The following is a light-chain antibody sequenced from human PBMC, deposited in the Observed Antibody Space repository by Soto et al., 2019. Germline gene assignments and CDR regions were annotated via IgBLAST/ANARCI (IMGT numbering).Light chain of an antibody. CDR3: SAWDDSLRGVV. CDR1: FSNLGSNF. Sequence: QSVLTQPPSASGTPGQRVTISCSGTFSNLGSNFVFWYQQLTGAAPKLLISRNDQRPSGVPDRFSGPKSGTSASLAISGLRSGVEADYSCSAWDDSLRGVVFGGVTKLTVL. CDR2: RND. J-gene: IGLJ2*01. V-gene: IGLV1-47*01.